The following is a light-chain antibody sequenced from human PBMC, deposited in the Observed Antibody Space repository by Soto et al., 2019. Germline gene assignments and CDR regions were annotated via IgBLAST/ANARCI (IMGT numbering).Light chain of an antibody. J-gene: IGLJ2*01. Sequence: QSALTQPASVSGSPGQSITISCTGTSSDIGTYKYVSWLQHHPGKAPKLIIFEVSNRPSGFSDRFSGFKSANTAYLTISGVQPEDEADYHCSSYTTIKTVVFGGGTKVTVL. CDR2: EVS. CDR1: SSDIGTYKY. V-gene: IGLV2-14*01. CDR3: SSYTTIKTVV.